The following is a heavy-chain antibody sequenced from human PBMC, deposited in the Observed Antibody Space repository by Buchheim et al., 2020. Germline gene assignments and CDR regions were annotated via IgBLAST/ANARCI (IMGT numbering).Heavy chain of an antibody. CDR3: ARWGYCSSTSCYTGWFDP. J-gene: IGHJ5*02. V-gene: IGHV4-39*01. CDR1: GGSISSSSYY. Sequence: QLQLQESGPGLVKPSETLSLTCTVSGGSISSSSYYWGWIRQPPGKGLEWIGSIYYSGSTYYNPSLKSRVTISVDTSKNQFSLKLSSVTAAYTAVYYCARWGYCSSTSCYTGWFDPWGQGTL. CDR2: IYYSGST. D-gene: IGHD2-2*02.